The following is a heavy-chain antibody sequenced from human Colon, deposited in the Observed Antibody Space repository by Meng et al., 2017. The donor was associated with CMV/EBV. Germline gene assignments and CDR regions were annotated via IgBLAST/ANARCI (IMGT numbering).Heavy chain of an antibody. D-gene: IGHD2-2*01. J-gene: IGHJ4*02. CDR1: GGSIRNYY. CDR2: IYSNGGT. Sequence: SETLSLTCTVSGGSIRNYYWSWIRQSPGKELEWIGYIYSNGGTNYSPSLKSRVTISVDTSKNQFSLRLNSVTAADTAVYYCAGNVEVLPTAKVLWDSWGQGMLVTVS. CDR3: AGNVEVLPTAKVLWDS. V-gene: IGHV4-59*01.